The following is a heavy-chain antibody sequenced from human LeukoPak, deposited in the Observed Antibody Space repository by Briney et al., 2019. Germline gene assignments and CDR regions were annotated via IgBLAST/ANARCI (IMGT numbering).Heavy chain of an antibody. J-gene: IGHJ4*02. CDR3: ARTYGSGSYPKRYFDY. CDR2: IYHSGST. CDR1: GYSISSGYY. Sequence: SETLSLTCAVSGYSISSGYYWGWIRQPPGKGLEWIGSIYHSGSTYYNPSLKSRVTISVDTSKNQFSLKLSSVTAADTAVYYCARTYGSGSYPKRYFDYWGQGTLVTVS. D-gene: IGHD3-10*01. V-gene: IGHV4-38-2*01.